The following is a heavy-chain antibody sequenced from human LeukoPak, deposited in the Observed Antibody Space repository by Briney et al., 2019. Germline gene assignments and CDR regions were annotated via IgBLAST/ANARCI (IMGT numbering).Heavy chain of an antibody. CDR3: ARSAPMTAAFDY. Sequence: SETLSLTCTVSGGSISSYYWSWIRQPPGKGLEWIGYIYYSGSTNYNPSLKSRVTISVDTSKNQFSLKLSSVTAADTAVYYCARSAPMTAAFDYWGQGTLVTVSS. CDR2: IYYSGST. CDR1: GGSISSYY. V-gene: IGHV4-59*08. J-gene: IGHJ4*02.